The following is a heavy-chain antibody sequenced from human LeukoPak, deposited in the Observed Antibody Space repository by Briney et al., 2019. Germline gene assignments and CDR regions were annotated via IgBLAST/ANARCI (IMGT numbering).Heavy chain of an antibody. V-gene: IGHV3-48*01. CDR3: ARFAAGGSYYYYMDV. CDR2: IGTSSTTI. J-gene: IGHJ6*03. D-gene: IGHD6-25*01. CDR1: GFTFSSYT. Sequence: GGSLRLSCAASGFTFSSYTMNWVRQPPGKGLEWVSNIGTSSTTIYYADSVKGRFTISRDNAKNSLYLQMNSLRTDDTAVYYCARFAAGGSYYYYMDVWGEGTTVTVSS.